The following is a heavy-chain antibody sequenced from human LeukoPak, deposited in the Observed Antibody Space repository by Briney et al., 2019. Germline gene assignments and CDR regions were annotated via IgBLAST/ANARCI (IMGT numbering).Heavy chain of an antibody. Sequence: GGSLRLSCTASGFAFGDYGMTWVRQAPGKGLEWVSFIRSMAHGGTTEYAASGKGRSTISRDDSKGIAYLQMSSLKTGDTAVYYCARGAMVRGANYYFDYWGQGALVTVSS. CDR3: ARGAMVRGANYYFDY. CDR1: GFAFGDYG. J-gene: IGHJ4*02. V-gene: IGHV3-49*04. D-gene: IGHD3-10*01. CDR2: IRSMAHGGTT.